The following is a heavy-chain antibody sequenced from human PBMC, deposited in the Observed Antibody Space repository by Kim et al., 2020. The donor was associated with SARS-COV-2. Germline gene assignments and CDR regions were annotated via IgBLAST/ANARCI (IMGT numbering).Heavy chain of an antibody. J-gene: IGHJ6*02. Sequence: GESLKISCKGSGYSFTSYWIGWVRQMPGKGLEWMGIIYPGDSDTRYSPSFQGQVTISADKSISTAYLQWSSLKASDTAMYYCARQGFGKLLGYYYGMDVWGQGTTVTVSS. CDR2: IYPGDSDT. CDR3: ARQGFGKLLGYYYGMDV. D-gene: IGHD3-10*01. V-gene: IGHV5-51*01. CDR1: GYSFTSYW.